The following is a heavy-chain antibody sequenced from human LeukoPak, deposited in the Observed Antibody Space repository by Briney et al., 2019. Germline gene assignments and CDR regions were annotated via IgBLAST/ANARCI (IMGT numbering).Heavy chain of an antibody. Sequence: SETLSLTCTVSGGSISSSNYYWGWIRQPPGKGLEWIGSIYYSGRTLYNPSLKSRVTISVDTSKNQFSLKLSSVTAADTAVYYCARGVLWFGELLFSYYYMDVWGKGTTVTVSS. J-gene: IGHJ6*03. V-gene: IGHV4-39*07. CDR2: IYYSGRT. CDR1: GGSISSSNYY. D-gene: IGHD3-10*01. CDR3: ARGVLWFGELLFSYYYMDV.